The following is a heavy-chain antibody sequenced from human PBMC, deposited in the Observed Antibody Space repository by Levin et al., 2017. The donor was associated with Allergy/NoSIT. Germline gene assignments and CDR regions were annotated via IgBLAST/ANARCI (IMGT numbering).Heavy chain of an antibody. Sequence: GGSLRLSCTASGFTFGDYGMSWFRQAPGKGLEWVGFIRSKAHGGTTEYAASVKGRFTISRDDSKSVAYLQMISLQTEDTAVYYCTRGGVLVGRFLEGLDYWGQGTLVTVSS. CDR1: GFTFGDYG. V-gene: IGHV3-49*03. D-gene: IGHD3-3*01. J-gene: IGHJ4*02. CDR3: TRGGVLVGRFLEGLDY. CDR2: IRSKAHGGTT.